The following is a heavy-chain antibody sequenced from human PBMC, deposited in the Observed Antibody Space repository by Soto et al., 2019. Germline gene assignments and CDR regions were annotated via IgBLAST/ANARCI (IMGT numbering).Heavy chain of an antibody. J-gene: IGHJ6*02. Sequence: GESLKISCNGSGYIFTSYWISWGRQMPGKGLEWMGRIDPSDSYTNYSPSFQGHVTISADKSISTAYLQWSSLKASDTAMYYCARQHLSAAGQPYYYYYYGMDVWGRGTTVTVSS. V-gene: IGHV5-10-1*01. CDR3: ARQHLSAAGQPYYYYYYGMDV. D-gene: IGHD6-13*01. CDR2: IDPSDSYT. CDR1: GYIFTSYW.